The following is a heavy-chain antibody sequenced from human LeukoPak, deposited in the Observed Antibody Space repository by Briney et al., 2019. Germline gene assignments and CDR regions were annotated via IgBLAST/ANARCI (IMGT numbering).Heavy chain of an antibody. J-gene: IGHJ4*02. CDR2: IRYDGSNK. Sequence: GGSLRLSCAASGFTFSSYGMHWVRQAPGKGLEWVAFIRYDGSNKYYADSVKGRFTISRDNSKNTLYLQMNSLRAEDTAVYYCAKDWGRYYYGSGSSDGFDYWGQGTLVTVSS. D-gene: IGHD3-10*01. CDR3: AKDWGRYYYGSGSSDGFDY. CDR1: GFTFSSYG. V-gene: IGHV3-30*02.